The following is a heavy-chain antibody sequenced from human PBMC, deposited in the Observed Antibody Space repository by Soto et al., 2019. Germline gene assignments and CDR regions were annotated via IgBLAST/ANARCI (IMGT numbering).Heavy chain of an antibody. CDR3: ARGPLAAPADP. CDR1: GYSFTDYG. J-gene: IGHJ5*02. D-gene: IGHD2-2*01. Sequence: QVQLVQSGAEVKKPGASVRVSCKASGYSFTDYGIYWVRQAPGQGLEYMGWINPFNDDANYAPNLQGRGTLTTDTSTRTAYMELRRLRSDDTAVYFCARGPLAAPADPWGQGTLVTVSS. CDR2: INPFNDDA. V-gene: IGHV1-18*01.